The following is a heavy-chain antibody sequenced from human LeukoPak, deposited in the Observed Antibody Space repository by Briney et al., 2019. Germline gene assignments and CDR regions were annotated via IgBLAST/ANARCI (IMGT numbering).Heavy chain of an antibody. V-gene: IGHV1-46*01. J-gene: IGHJ4*02. CDR1: GYIFTNYY. Sequence: ASVKVSCKASGYIFTNYYMHWVQQAPGQGLEWMGIINPSGGSTSYAQKFQGRVTMTRDTSTSTVYMDMSSLRSEDTAVYYCARDRSSGWYPLDYWGQGTLVSVAS. CDR3: ARDRSSGWYPLDY. D-gene: IGHD6-19*01. CDR2: INPSGGST.